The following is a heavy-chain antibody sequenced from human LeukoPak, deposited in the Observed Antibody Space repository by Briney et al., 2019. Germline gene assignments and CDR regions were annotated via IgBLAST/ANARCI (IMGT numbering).Heavy chain of an antibody. J-gene: IGHJ3*02. V-gene: IGHV4-4*07. CDR3: ARDSGTYRGDAFDI. CDR2: INDRGST. CDR1: GGSISNYY. D-gene: IGHD1-26*01. Sequence: SETLSLTCSGGSISNYYWSWIRQPAGKGLEWIGRINDRGSTKYNPSLKSRVTMSVDTSKSQFSLKLSSVTAADTAVYYCARDSGTYRGDAFDIWGQGTMVTVSS.